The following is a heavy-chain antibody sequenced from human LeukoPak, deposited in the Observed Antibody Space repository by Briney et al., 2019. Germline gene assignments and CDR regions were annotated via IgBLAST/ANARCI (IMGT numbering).Heavy chain of an antibody. Sequence: ASVKVSCKASGGTFSNYAISWVRQAPGQGLEWMGGIIPISGTANYAQKLQDRVTITADASTSTAYMELSSLRSEDTAVYYCARDLGGGDEGPFPWGQGTLVTVSS. CDR2: IIPISGTA. J-gene: IGHJ5*02. D-gene: IGHD2-21*01. CDR3: ARDLGGGDEGPFP. CDR1: GGTFSNYA. V-gene: IGHV1-69*13.